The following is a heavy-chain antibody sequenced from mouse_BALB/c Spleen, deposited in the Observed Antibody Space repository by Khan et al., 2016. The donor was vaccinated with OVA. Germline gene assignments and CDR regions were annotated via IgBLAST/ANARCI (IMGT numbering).Heavy chain of an antibody. D-gene: IGHD3-3*01. Sequence: QIQLVQSGPELKKPGETVKISCKASGYTFTNYGMNWVKQAPGQGLKWMGWINTYTGETTYADDFKGRFAFSLETSTTTAYLQINNIQNKDTTTXCCARGGRRAMDYWGQGTSVTVSS. J-gene: IGHJ4*01. CDR1: GYTFTNYG. CDR2: INTYTGET. V-gene: IGHV9-3-1*01. CDR3: ARGGRRAMDY.